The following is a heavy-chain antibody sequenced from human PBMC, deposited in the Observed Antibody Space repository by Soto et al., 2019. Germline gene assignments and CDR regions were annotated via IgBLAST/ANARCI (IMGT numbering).Heavy chain of an antibody. CDR2: IYWDDDK. Sequence: QITLKESGPTLVKPTQTLTLTCTFSGFSLSTSGVGVGWIRQPPGKALEWLALIYWDDDKRYSPSLKSRLTITKXXSXNXXVLTMTNMDPVDTATYYCAHSGEGSGWYGKDWFDPWGQGTLVTVSS. V-gene: IGHV2-5*02. CDR3: AHSGEGSGWYGKDWFDP. CDR1: GFSLSTSGVG. J-gene: IGHJ5*02. D-gene: IGHD6-19*01.